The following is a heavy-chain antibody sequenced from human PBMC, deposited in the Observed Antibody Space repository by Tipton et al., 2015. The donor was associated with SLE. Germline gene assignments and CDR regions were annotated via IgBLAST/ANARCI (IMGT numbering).Heavy chain of an antibody. D-gene: IGHD2-21*01. V-gene: IGHV4-59*01. Sequence: TLSLTCTVSGGSFNTYYWTWIRQAPGKGLEWIGYINYNGDTNYNPSLKSRVTISVDTSKNQFSLKLSSVTAADTAVYYCARDRWGVIKGGDDAFDIWGQGTMVTVSS. J-gene: IGHJ3*02. CDR1: GGSFNTYY. CDR2: INYNGDT. CDR3: ARDRWGVIKGGDDAFDI.